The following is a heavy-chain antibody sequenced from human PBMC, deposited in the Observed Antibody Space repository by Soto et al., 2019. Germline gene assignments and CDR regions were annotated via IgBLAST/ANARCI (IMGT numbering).Heavy chain of an antibody. V-gene: IGHV3-30-3*01. J-gene: IGHJ4*02. CDR1: VFTFSIYA. CDR2: ISYDGSNK. CDR3: ARVHYSDSSGLDY. Sequence: GGSLRISSVASVFTFSIYAMPWVGKAPGKGLEWVAVISYDGSNKYYADSVKGRFTISRDNSKNTLYLQMNSLRAEETAVYHCARVHYSDSSGLDYWGQGTMVTVSS. D-gene: IGHD3-22*01.